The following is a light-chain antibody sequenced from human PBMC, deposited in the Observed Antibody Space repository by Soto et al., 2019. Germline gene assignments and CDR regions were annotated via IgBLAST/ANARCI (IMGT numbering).Light chain of an antibody. V-gene: IGKV1-9*01. CDR2: DXS. Sequence: IHLTQSPSFLSASLGDRVTLPXRASQGISRYLAWYQQEPGXAPKXXXDDXSTLQRGGPSRFSGSGSVTEFTLTISSLQPEDFANYYCQQLKSDPRTFGQGTRLEIK. CDR1: QGISRY. J-gene: IGKJ5*01. CDR3: QQLKSDPRT.